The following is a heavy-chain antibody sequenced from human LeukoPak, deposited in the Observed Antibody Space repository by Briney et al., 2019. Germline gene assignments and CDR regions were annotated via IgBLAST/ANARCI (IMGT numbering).Heavy chain of an antibody. D-gene: IGHD3-22*01. CDR3: ARVRSFEGGMTVVVITQGFDY. Sequence: GGSLRLSCAASGFTFSSYSMNWVRQAPGKGLEWVSSINSSSGYIYYADSVKGRFTISRDNAKNSLYLQMNSLRAEDTAVYYCARVRSFEGGMTVVVITQGFDYWGQGTLVTVSS. CDR1: GFTFSSYS. V-gene: IGHV3-21*01. CDR2: INSSSGYI. J-gene: IGHJ4*02.